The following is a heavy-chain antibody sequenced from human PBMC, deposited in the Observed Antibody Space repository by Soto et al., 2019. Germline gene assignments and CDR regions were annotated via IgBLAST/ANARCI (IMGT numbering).Heavy chain of an antibody. CDR2: ISGSGGST. J-gene: IGHJ3*02. Sequence: EVQLLESGGGLVQPGGSLRLSCAASGFTFSSYAMSWVRQAPGKGLEWVSAISGSGGSTYYADSVKGRFTISRDNSNNTLYLQMNSLRAEDTAVYYCAKNIAVAGTAFDIWGQGTMVTVSS. CDR1: GFTFSSYA. D-gene: IGHD6-19*01. V-gene: IGHV3-23*01. CDR3: AKNIAVAGTAFDI.